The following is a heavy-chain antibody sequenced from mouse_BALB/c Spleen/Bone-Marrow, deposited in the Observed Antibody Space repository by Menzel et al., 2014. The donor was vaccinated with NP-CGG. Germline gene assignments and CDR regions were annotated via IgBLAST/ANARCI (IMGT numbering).Heavy chain of an antibody. CDR3: TRLHYYGYSAY. CDR2: INPDSSTI. Sequence: EVKLMESGGGLVQPGGSLKLSCAASGFDFSSYWVSWVRQAPGKGLEWIGEINPDSSTINYTPSLKDKFIISRVNAKNTLYLQKNKVRSEDTALYYCTRLHYYGYSAYWGQGTLVTVST. V-gene: IGHV4-1*02. D-gene: IGHD1-2*01. CDR1: GFDFSSYW. J-gene: IGHJ3*01.